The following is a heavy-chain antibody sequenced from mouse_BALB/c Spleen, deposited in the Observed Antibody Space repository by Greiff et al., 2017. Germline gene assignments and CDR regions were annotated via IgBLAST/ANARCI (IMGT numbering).Heavy chain of an antibody. J-gene: IGHJ1*01. CDR1: GFTFSDYG. V-gene: IGHV5-15*02. CDR2: ISNLAYSI. Sequence: EVQRVESGGGLVQPGGSRKLSCAASGFTFSDYGMAWVRQAPGKGPEWIAFISNLAYSIYYIDTVTGRFTISRENAKNTLYLEMSSLRSEDTAIYYCARGGINWYFDVWGAGTTVTVSS. D-gene: IGHD2-4*01. CDR3: ARGGINWYFDV.